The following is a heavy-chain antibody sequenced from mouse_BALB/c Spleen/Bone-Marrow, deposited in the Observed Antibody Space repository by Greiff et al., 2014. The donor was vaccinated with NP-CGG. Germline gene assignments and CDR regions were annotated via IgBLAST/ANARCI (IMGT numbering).Heavy chain of an antibody. CDR2: INPSGGYA. J-gene: IGHJ3*01. CDR3: SRAAYYRCRFAY. V-gene: IGHV1-4*01. D-gene: IGHD2-14*01. Sequence: VQLQESGAELARPGASVKMSCKASGYTFTSYSMHWVKQRPGQGLEWIGYINPSGGYANYNQKFKDKATLTVDKSSSKAYMQLRSLTPEGTAISYYSRAAYYRCRFAYWGQGTLVTVSA. CDR1: GYTFTSYS.